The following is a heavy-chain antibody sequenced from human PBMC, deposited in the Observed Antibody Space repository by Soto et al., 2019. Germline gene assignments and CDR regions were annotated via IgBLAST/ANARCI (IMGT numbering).Heavy chain of an antibody. Sequence: GESLKISCKASGYSFTNYWIGWVRQMPGKGLEWVGIIYPRDSDTRYSPSFQGQVTISADKSISTAYLQWSSLQASDTAMYYCARPQGLAAAGTETYFDYWGQGTLVTVSS. CDR2: IYPRDSDT. V-gene: IGHV5-51*01. CDR1: GYSFTNYW. CDR3: ARPQGLAAAGTETYFDY. D-gene: IGHD6-13*01. J-gene: IGHJ4*02.